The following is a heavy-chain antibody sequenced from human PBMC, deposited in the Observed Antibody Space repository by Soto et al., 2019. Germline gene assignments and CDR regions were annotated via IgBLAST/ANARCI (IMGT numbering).Heavy chain of an antibody. V-gene: IGHV3-48*02. J-gene: IGHJ6*02. Sequence: GGSLRLSCAASGFTFSTYDMNWVRQAPGKGLEWISYISTSSSIIYYADSVKGRFTISRDNAKNSLYLQMNSLRDEDTAFYYCARDHRTYNYCGMDVWGQGTTVTVSS. CDR1: GFTFSTYD. CDR3: ARDHRTYNYCGMDV. CDR2: ISTSSSII.